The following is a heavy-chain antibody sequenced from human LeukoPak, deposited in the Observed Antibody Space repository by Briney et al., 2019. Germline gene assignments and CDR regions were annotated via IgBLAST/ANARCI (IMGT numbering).Heavy chain of an antibody. J-gene: IGHJ6*02. D-gene: IGHD5-12*01. Sequence: SCKASGYTFTGYYMHWVRQAPGKGLEWVAVISYDGSNKYYADSVKGRFTISRDNSKNTLYLQMNSLRAEDTAVYYCAKRLANYYYGMDVWGQGTTVTVSS. CDR2: ISYDGSNK. CDR3: AKRLANYYYGMDV. CDR1: GYTFTGYY. V-gene: IGHV3-30*18.